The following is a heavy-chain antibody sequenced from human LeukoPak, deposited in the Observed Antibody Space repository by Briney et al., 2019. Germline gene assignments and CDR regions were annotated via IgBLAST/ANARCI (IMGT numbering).Heavy chain of an antibody. D-gene: IGHD3-10*01. V-gene: IGHV3-21*01. J-gene: IGHJ4*02. Sequence: TAGGSLRLSCAASGFTFSSYSMNWVRQAPGKGLEWVSSISSSSSYIYYADSVKGRFTISRDNAKNSLYLQMNSLRAEDMAVYYCARGGWGGSGYWGQGALVTVSS. CDR2: ISSSSSYI. CDR1: GFTFSSYS. CDR3: ARGGWGGSGY.